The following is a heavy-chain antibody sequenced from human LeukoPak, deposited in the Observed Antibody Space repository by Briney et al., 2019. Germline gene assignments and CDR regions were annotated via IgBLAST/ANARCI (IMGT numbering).Heavy chain of an antibody. CDR1: GGTFSSYA. Sequence: ASVKVSCKASGGTFSSYAISWVRQAPGQGLEWMGGIIPIFGTANYAQKFQGRVTITADESTSTAYMELSSLRSEDTAVYYCAGRYCSSTSCSYYYYYYMDVWGKGTTVTVSS. CDR3: AGRYCSSTSCSYYYYYYMDV. D-gene: IGHD2-2*01. CDR2: IIPIFGTA. J-gene: IGHJ6*03. V-gene: IGHV1-69*01.